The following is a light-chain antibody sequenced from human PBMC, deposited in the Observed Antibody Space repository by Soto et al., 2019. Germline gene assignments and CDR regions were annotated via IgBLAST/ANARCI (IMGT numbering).Light chain of an antibody. CDR3: MQDTLFPL. V-gene: IGKV2-24*01. CDR2: TIS. CDR1: HSLVHSDGNTY. J-gene: IGKJ1*01. Sequence: DIVMTQTPLSAPVTLGQPASISCRSSHSLVHSDGNTYLSWLHQRPGQPPRLLIYTISNRFSGVSDRFSGSGAGTDFTLKISRVEAEDVGIYFCMQDTLFPLFGQGTKVEIK.